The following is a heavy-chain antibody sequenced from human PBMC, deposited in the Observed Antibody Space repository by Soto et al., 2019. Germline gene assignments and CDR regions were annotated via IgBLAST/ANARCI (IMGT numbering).Heavy chain of an antibody. Sequence: EVQLVESGGGLVQPGGSLRLSCEASGFTFSSNGMNWVRQAPGKGLEWVSFISIGSSTINYADSVRGRFTISRDNAKNSLYLQMNSVRDEDTAVYYCARYWGVYDSDIRTHIPHLDSWGQGTLVTVSS. V-gene: IGHV3-48*02. CDR2: ISIGSSTI. CDR1: GFTFSSNG. D-gene: IGHD3-22*01. J-gene: IGHJ4*02. CDR3: ARYWGVYDSDIRTHIPHLDS.